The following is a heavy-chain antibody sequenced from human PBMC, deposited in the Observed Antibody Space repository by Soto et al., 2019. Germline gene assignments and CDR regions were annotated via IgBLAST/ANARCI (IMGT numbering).Heavy chain of an antibody. CDR1: GFTFSSYA. D-gene: IGHD3-22*01. V-gene: IGHV3-23*01. CDR2: ISGSGGST. J-gene: IGHJ5*02. CDR3: AKDLYYDSSGPNWFDP. Sequence: PGGSLRLSCAASGFTFSSYAMSWVRQAPGKGLEWVSAISGSGGSTYYADSVKGRFTISRDNSKNTLYLQMNSLRAEDTAVYYCAKDLYYDSSGPNWFDPWGQGTLVTVSS.